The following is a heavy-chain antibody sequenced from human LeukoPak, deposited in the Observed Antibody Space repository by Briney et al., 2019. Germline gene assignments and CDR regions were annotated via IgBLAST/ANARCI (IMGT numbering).Heavy chain of an antibody. J-gene: IGHJ6*02. D-gene: IGHD3-9*01. V-gene: IGHV1-24*01. CDR3: AIRGNYDSLTGYYVFRDHFGLDV. Sequence: SVKVSCKVSGHTLIELSMHWIRQPPGRGLEWVGSFDPVDGESIYAQKFQGRVTLTEDTSTDTAYMELNSLSSEDTAVYYCAIRGNYDSLTGYYVFRDHFGLDVWGQGTTVIVSS. CDR1: GHTLIELS. CDR2: FDPVDGES.